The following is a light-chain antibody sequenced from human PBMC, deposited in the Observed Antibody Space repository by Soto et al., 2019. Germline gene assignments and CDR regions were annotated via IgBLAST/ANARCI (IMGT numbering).Light chain of an antibody. J-gene: IGLJ2*01. Sequence: SYELTQPPSVSVARGRTARITRGGNNVGSKSVHWYQQKPGQAPVLVVYDDSDRASGIPERVSGSNSGNTATLTISSVEAGDEAGYYCQVWDSSSDHPVVFGGGTKLTVL. V-gene: IGLV3-21*02. CDR1: NVGSKS. CDR2: DDS. CDR3: QVWDSSSDHPVV.